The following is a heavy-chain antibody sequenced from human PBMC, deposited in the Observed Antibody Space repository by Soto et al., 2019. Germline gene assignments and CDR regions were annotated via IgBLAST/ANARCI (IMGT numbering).Heavy chain of an antibody. Sequence: VQLQESGPGLVKPSETLSLTCAVSGDSISTYYCMWIRQPPGKGLESIGYLYYGRSANYNPSLMGRVTLSVDTSTNQCSLTLSSMTAADTAVYYCALRSMAVVPEYWGQGTLVTVSS. CDR1: GDSISTYY. CDR3: ALRSMAVVPEY. CDR2: LYYGRSA. J-gene: IGHJ4*02. D-gene: IGHD3-22*01. V-gene: IGHV4-59*01.